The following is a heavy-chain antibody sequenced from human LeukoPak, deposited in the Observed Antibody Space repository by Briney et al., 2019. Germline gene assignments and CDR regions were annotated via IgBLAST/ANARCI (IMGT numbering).Heavy chain of an antibody. Sequence: ASVKLSCKASEYTFTGYYMHWVRQAPGQGLEWMGWINPNSGGTNYAQKFQGRVTMTRDTSISTAYMELSRLRSDDTAVYYCANDYGDNWFDPWGQGTLVTVSS. J-gene: IGHJ5*02. D-gene: IGHD4-17*01. CDR3: ANDYGDNWFDP. CDR1: EYTFTGYY. V-gene: IGHV1-2*02. CDR2: INPNSGGT.